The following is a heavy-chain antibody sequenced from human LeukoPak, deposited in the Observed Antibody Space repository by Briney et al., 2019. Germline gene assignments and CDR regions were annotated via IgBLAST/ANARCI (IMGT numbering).Heavy chain of an antibody. V-gene: IGHV3-21*01. Sequence: GGSLRLSCAASRFTFSSYSMNWVRQAPGKGLEWVSSISSSSSYIYYADSVKGRFTISRDNAKNSLYLQMNSLRAEDTAVYYCARDRDEVVITSRWFDPWGQGTLVTVSS. CDR2: ISSSSSYI. J-gene: IGHJ5*02. CDR3: ARDRDEVVITSRWFDP. CDR1: RFTFSSYS. D-gene: IGHD3-22*01.